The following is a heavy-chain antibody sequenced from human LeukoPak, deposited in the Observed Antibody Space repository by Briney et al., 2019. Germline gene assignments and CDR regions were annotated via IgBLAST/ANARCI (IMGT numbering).Heavy chain of an antibody. CDR2: INPNSGDT. Sequence: GASVTVSCKASGYTFTVYYMHWVRQAPGQGLEWMGWINPNSGDTNYPQKFQGRVTMTRDTSISTAYMELSSMRSDDTAVYYCARGRYCSSTSCSDFHYWGQGTLVTVSS. CDR3: ARGRYCSSTSCSDFHY. CDR1: GYTFTVYY. V-gene: IGHV1-2*02. D-gene: IGHD2-2*01. J-gene: IGHJ4*02.